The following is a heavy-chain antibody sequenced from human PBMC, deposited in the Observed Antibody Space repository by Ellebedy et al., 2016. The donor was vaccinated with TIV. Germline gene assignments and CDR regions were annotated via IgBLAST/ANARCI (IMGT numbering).Heavy chain of an antibody. CDR2: INPNSGGT. CDR3: ARVRERWLQLDAFDI. D-gene: IGHD5-24*01. V-gene: IGHV1-2*02. J-gene: IGHJ3*02. CDR1: GYTFTGYY. Sequence: AASVKVSCKASGYTFTGYYMHWVRQAPGQGLEWMGWINPNSGGTNYAQKFQGRVTMTRDTSISTAYMELSRLRSDDTAVYYCARVRERWLQLDAFDIWGQGTMVTVSS.